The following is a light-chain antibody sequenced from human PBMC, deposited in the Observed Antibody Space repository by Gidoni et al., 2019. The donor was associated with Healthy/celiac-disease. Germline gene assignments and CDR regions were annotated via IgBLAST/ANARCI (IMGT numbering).Light chain of an antibody. CDR1: QSISSY. J-gene: IGKJ2*04. V-gene: IGKV1-39*01. CDR2: AAP. Sequence: DIQMTQSPSSLCASVGDRVTITCGASQSISSYVNCYQQKPGNAPKLLYYAAPSVQGGVPPWFSGSGSRTVFTSTISSRQAEAFATYYCQQSYSTLRSFGQGTQLEIK. CDR3: QQSYSTLRS.